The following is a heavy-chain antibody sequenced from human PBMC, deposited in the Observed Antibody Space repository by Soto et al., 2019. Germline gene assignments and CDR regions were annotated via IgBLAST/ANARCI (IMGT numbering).Heavy chain of an antibody. V-gene: IGHV3-30*18. J-gene: IGHJ4*02. CDR3: AKVVYYYDSSGQSPFDY. CDR2: ISFDGSNK. D-gene: IGHD3-22*01. CDR1: GFTFSSYG. Sequence: GGSLRLSCAASGFTFSSYGMHWVRQAPGKGLEWVAVISFDGSNKYYADSVKGRFTISRDNSKNTLYLQMNSLRAEDTAVYYCAKVVYYYDSSGQSPFDYWGQGTLVTVSS.